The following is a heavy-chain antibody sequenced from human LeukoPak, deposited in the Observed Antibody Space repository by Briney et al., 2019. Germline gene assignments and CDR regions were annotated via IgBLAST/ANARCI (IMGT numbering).Heavy chain of an antibody. CDR1: GGSFSGYY. V-gene: IGHV4-34*01. CDR2: IKHSGST. CDR3: ASGGAITMVRGVITYFDY. Sequence: SETLSLTCAVYGGSFSGYYWSWIRQPPGRGLEWIGEIKHSGSTNYNPSLKSRVTISVDTSKNQFSLKVSSVTAADTAVYYCASGGAITMVRGVITYFDYWGQGTLVTVSS. J-gene: IGHJ4*02. D-gene: IGHD3-10*01.